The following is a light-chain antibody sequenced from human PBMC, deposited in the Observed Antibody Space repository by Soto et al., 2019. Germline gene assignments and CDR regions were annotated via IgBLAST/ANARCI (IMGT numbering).Light chain of an antibody. CDR3: EQLNSYPLT. CDR2: AAS. J-gene: IGKJ3*01. CDR1: QGISSY. V-gene: IGKV1-9*01. Sequence: DIQLTQSPSFLSASVGDRVTITCRASQGISSYLAWYQQKPGKAPKLLIYAASTLQSGVPSRFSGSGSGTEFTRTSSSLQPEDFATYYCEQLNSYPLTFGPGTKVEIK.